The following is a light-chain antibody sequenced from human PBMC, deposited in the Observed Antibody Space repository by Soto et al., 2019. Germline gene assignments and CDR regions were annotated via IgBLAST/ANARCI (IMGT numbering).Light chain of an antibody. Sequence: ITLTQSPATLSLSPGASATRSCRPSPSVSSCLSWYQQKPGQAPRLLLYDASSRATGIPDRFSGSGACTDFSLTIIRLEPEDFAVYYCQQYGSSYPWTFGQGTKVDIK. V-gene: IGKV3-20*01. J-gene: IGKJ1*01. CDR2: DAS. CDR1: PSVSSC. CDR3: QQYGSSYPWT.